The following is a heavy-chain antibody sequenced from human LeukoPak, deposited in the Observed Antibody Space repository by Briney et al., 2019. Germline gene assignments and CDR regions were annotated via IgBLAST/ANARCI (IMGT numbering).Heavy chain of an antibody. CDR3: ARDAFFWAFDY. V-gene: IGHV3-7*03. CDR2: IKQDGNEK. J-gene: IGHJ4*02. Sequence: PGGSLRLSCAASGFTFSTYWMNWVRQAPGKGLEWVADIKQDGNEKYYVDSVKGRFTISRDNAKNSLYLQMNSLRAEDTAIYYCARDAFFWAFDYWGQGILVTVSS. CDR1: GFTFSTYW. D-gene: IGHD3-3*01.